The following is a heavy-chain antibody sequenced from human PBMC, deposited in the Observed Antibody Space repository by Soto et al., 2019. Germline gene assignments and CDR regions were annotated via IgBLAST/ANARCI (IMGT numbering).Heavy chain of an antibody. CDR2: IIPILGIA. Sequence: QVQLVQSGAEVKKPESSVKVSCKASGGTFSSYTISWVRQAPGQGLEWMGRIIPILGIANYAQKFQARVTITADNSKSTGYIELSSVRSEDTAVYYCARSYRSGFDVWGQGTLVSVSS. CDR1: GGTFSSYT. J-gene: IGHJ5*02. D-gene: IGHD6-19*01. V-gene: IGHV1-69*02. CDR3: ARSYRSGFDV.